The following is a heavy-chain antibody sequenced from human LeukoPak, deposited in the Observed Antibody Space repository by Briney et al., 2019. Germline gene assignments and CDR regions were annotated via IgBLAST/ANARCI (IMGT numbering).Heavy chain of an antibody. V-gene: IGHV5-51*01. CDR2: IYPGDSDT. D-gene: IGHD3-10*01. Sequence: GESLKISCKGSGYSFTSYWIGWVRQMPGKGLEWMGIIYPGDSDTRYSPSFQGQVTISADKSISTAYLQWSSLKASDTAMYYCARHTGSGSYHKPYYYYYMDVWGKGTTVTVSS. J-gene: IGHJ6*03. CDR3: ARHTGSGSYHKPYYYYYMDV. CDR1: GYSFTSYW.